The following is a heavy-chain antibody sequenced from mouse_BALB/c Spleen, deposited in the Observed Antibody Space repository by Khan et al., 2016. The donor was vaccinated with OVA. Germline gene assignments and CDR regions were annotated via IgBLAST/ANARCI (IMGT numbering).Heavy chain of an antibody. J-gene: IGHJ3*01. CDR2: ISSVAYSI. CDR1: GFTFIDYG. V-gene: IGHV5-15*02. CDR3: ARGGFAY. Sequence: EVELVESGGGLVQPGGSRKLSCAASGFTFIDYGMAWVRRTPGKGPEWIAFISSVAYSIYYADTVTGRFTISRENAKNTLYLEMSSLRSDYTAMYYCARGGFAYWGQGTLVTVSA.